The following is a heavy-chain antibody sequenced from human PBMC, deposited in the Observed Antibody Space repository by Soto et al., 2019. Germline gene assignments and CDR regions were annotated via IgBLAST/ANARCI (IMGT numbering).Heavy chain of an antibody. J-gene: IGHJ6*02. CDR2: LIPIYDAP. V-gene: IGHV1-69*06. Sequence: QVQLVQSGAEVKNPGSSVRVSCKTSGFRFDVYGLHWVRQAPGQGLEWMGGLIPIYDAPNYAQKFQGRVTITADRSTSTVYLELNSLRSEDTAVYFCARVRDPHLDHYGLDVWGQGTTVTVSS. CDR3: ARVRDPHLDHYGLDV. CDR1: GFRFDVYG.